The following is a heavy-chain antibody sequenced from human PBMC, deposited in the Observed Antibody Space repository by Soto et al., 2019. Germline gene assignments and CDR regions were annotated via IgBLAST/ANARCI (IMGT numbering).Heavy chain of an antibody. CDR2: IYSSGST. CDR3: ARGKRDSTSRLDV. CDR1: TGSINGYY. Sequence: PSETLSLTCRVSTGSINGYYWNWIRQSPGKGLEWIAFIYSSGSTNYNPSLKSRATISVDRSKNQVSLKLTSVTAADTAVYYCARGKRDSTSRLDVWGQGTTVTVSS. V-gene: IGHV4-59*01. D-gene: IGHD2-2*01. J-gene: IGHJ6*02.